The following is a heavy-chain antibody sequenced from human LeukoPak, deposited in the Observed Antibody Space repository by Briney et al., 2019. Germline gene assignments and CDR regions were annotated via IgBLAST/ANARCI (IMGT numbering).Heavy chain of an antibody. CDR3: AKEEQWLAKRWYYMDV. Sequence: GGSLRLSCAASGFTFSSYAMSWVRQAPGKGLEWVSAISGSGGSTYYADSVKGRFTISRGNSKNTLYLQMNSLRAEDTAVYYCAKEEQWLAKRWYYMDVWGKGTTVTVSS. CDR1: GFTFSSYA. D-gene: IGHD6-19*01. J-gene: IGHJ6*03. CDR2: ISGSGGST. V-gene: IGHV3-23*01.